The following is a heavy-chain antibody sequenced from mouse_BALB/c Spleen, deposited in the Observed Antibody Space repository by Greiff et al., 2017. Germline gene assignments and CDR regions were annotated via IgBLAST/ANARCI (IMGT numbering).Heavy chain of an antibody. CDR3: ARLGRDAMDY. J-gene: IGHJ4*01. CDR2: ISNGGGST. Sequence: DVKLVESGGGLVKPGGSLKLSCAASGFTFSSYTMSWVRQTPEKRLEWVAYISNGGGSTYYPDTVKGRFTISRDNAKNTLYLQMSSLKSEDTAMYYCARLGRDAMDYWGQGTSVTVSS. V-gene: IGHV5-12-2*01. CDR1: GFTFSSYT. D-gene: IGHD4-1*01.